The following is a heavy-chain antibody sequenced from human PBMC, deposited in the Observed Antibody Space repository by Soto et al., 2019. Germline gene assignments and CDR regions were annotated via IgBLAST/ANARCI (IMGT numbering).Heavy chain of an antibody. CDR3: ARGLTAAAGTGFAY. V-gene: IGHV4-59*01. J-gene: IGHJ4*02. CDR2: IYYSGST. Sequence: PSETLSLTCTVSGGSISSYYWSWIRQPPGKGLEWIGYIYYSGSTNYNPSLKSRVTISVDTSKNQFSLKLSSVTAADTAVYYCARGLTAAAGTGFAYWGQGTLVTVSS. D-gene: IGHD6-13*01. CDR1: GGSISSYY.